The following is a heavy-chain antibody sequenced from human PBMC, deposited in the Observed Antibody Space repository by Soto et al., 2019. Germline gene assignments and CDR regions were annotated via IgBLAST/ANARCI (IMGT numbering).Heavy chain of an antibody. V-gene: IGHV3-21*01. CDR2: ISSSSSYI. D-gene: IGHD6-6*01. J-gene: IGHJ6*02. CDR1: GFTFSSYS. Sequence: GWSLRLSCAASGFTFSSYSMNWVRQAPGKGLEWVSSISSSSSYIYYADSVKGRFTISRDNAKNSLYLQMNSLRAEDTAVYYCARAGSSSSSGRPNYYYYGMDVWGQGTTVTASS. CDR3: ARAGSSSSSGRPNYYYYGMDV.